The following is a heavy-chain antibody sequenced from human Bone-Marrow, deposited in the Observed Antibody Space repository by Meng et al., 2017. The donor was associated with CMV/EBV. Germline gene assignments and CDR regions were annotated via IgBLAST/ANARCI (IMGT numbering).Heavy chain of an antibody. CDR2: IWYDGSNK. J-gene: IGHJ4*03. V-gene: IGHV3-33*01. CDR1: GFTFSSYG. Sequence: GESLKISCAASGFTFSSYGMHWVRQAPGKGLEWVAVIWYDGSNKYYADSVKGRFTISRDNSKNTLYLQMNSLRAEDTAVYYCAREGFLDIVLMVYAPVYIDYWGQGTLVTVSS. D-gene: IGHD2-8*01. CDR3: AREGFLDIVLMVYAPVYIDY.